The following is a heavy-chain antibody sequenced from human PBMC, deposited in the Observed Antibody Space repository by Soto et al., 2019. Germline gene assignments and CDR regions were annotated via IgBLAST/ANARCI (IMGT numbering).Heavy chain of an antibody. CDR3: AKTGGSGSYYMYYFDY. CDR2: ISYDGSNK. J-gene: IGHJ4*02. V-gene: IGHV3-30*18. D-gene: IGHD3-10*01. CDR1: GFTFSSYG. Sequence: QVQLVESGGGVVQPGRSLRLSCAASGFTFSSYGMHWVRQAPGKGLEWVAGISYDGSNKYYADSVKGRFTISRDNSKNTLYLQMNSLRAEDTAVYYCAKTGGSGSYYMYYFDYWGQGTLVTVSS.